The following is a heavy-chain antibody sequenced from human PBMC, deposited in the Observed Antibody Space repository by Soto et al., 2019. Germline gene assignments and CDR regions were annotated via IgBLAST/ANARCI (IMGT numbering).Heavy chain of an antibody. V-gene: IGHV4-59*01. CDR1: GGSISSYY. D-gene: IGHD3-10*01. Sequence: PAETFAFGCTFSGGSISSYYWSWIRQPPGKGLELIGYIYYSGITKYKPSLTSRVTISVDTSKNQFYMKLSSVTAAYTAVYFCAIDLGLYYYGSWSYNGMDVLRQRTTITFS. CDR2: IYYSGIT. CDR3: AIDLGLYYYGSWSYNGMDV. J-gene: IGHJ6*01.